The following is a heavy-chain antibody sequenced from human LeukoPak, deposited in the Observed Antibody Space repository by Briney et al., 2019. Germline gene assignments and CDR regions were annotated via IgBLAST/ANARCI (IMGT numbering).Heavy chain of an antibody. J-gene: IGHJ4*02. V-gene: IGHV4-61*01. CDR2: IYYSGST. CDR3: ARVGGGPYYDILTGFDY. CDR1: GGSVSSGSYY. D-gene: IGHD3-9*01. Sequence: SETLSLTCTVSGGSVSSGSYYWSWIRQPPGKGLEWIGYIYYSGSTNYNPSLKSRVTISVDTSKNQFSLKLSSVTAADTAVYYCARVGGGPYYDILTGFDYWGQGTLVTVPS.